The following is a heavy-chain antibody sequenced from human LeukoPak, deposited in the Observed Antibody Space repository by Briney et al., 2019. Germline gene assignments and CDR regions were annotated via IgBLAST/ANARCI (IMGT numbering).Heavy chain of an antibody. CDR2: IYYNGST. V-gene: IGHV4-39*01. J-gene: IGHJ4*02. Sequence: SETLSLTCTVSGGSISGSGYSWAWIRQPPGKGLDWIGSIYYNGSTYYNPSLQSRVTISVDTSKNQFSLKLRSVTAADTAVYYCARPHSRDWYPFDYWGLGSLVIVSS. D-gene: IGHD6-19*01. CDR1: GGSISGSGYS. CDR3: ARPHSRDWYPFDY.